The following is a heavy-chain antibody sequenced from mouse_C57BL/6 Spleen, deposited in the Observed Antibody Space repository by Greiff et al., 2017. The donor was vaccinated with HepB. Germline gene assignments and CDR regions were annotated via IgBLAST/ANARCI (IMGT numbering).Heavy chain of an antibody. Sequence: VKLQESGPELVKPGASVKLSCKASGYTFTSYDINWVKQRPGQGLEWIGWIYPRDGSTKYNEKFKGKATLTVDTSSSTAYMELHSLTSEDSAVYFCARREAPYYSDWYFDVWGTGTTVTVSS. J-gene: IGHJ1*03. V-gene: IGHV1-85*01. D-gene: IGHD2-12*01. CDR2: IYPRDGST. CDR3: ARREAPYYSDWYFDV. CDR1: GYTFTSYD.